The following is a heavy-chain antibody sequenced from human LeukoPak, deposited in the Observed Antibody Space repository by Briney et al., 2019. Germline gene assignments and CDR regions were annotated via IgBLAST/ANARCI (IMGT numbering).Heavy chain of an antibody. CDR2: IWYDGSNK. V-gene: IGHV3-33*01. CDR3: ARAGQAAADKGDAFDI. D-gene: IGHD6-13*01. J-gene: IGHJ3*02. Sequence: GGSLRLSCAASGFTFSSYGMHWVRQAPGKGLEWVAVIWYDGSNKYYADSVKGRFTISRHNSNNTLYLQMNSLRAEDTAVYYCARAGQAAADKGDAFDIWGQGTMVTVSS. CDR1: GFTFSSYG.